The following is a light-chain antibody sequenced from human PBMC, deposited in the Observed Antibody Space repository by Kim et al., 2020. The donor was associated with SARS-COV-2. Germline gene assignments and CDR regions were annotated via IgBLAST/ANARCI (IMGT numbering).Light chain of an antibody. CDR3: YSTDSSFNPV. J-gene: IGLJ3*02. CDR2: EDV. V-gene: IGLV3-10*01. CDR1: ALTKKY. Sequence: SYELTQPPSVSVSPGQSARIPCSGDALTKKYAYWYQQKSGQAPVLVIYEDVKRPSGIPERFSGSGSGTVATLTISGAQVEDEGDYFCYSTDSSFNPVFGGGTKLTVL.